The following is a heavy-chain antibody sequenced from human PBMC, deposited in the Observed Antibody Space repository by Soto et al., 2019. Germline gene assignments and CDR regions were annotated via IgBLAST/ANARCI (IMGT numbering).Heavy chain of an antibody. V-gene: IGHV4-31*03. J-gene: IGHJ4*02. CDR1: GGSISSGGYY. D-gene: IGHD3-9*01. Sequence: SETLSLTCTVSGGSISSGGYYWSWIRHHPGKGLEWIGYIYYSGSTYYNPSLKSRVTISVDTSKNQFSLKLSSVTAADTAVYYCARKILTGYYQYWGQGTLVTVS. CDR3: ARKILTGYYQY. CDR2: IYYSGST.